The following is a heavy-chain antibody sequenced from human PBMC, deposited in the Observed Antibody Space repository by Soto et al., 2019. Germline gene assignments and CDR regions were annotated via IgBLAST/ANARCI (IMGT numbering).Heavy chain of an antibody. V-gene: IGHV3-23*01. CDR2: ISGSGGST. J-gene: IGHJ5*02. D-gene: IGHD2-2*01. CDR3: AKKQKSSASPPHWFDP. Sequence: EVQLLESGGGLVQPGGSLRLSCAASGFTFSSYAMSWVRQAPGKGLEWVSGISGSGGSTYYADSVKGRFTISRDNSKKMLYQQMNSLRAEDKAVYYCAKKQKSSASPPHWFDPWGQGTLVTVSS. CDR1: GFTFSSYA.